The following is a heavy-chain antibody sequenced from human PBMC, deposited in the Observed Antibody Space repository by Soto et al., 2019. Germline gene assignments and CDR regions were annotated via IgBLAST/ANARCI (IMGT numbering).Heavy chain of an antibody. D-gene: IGHD3-22*01. J-gene: IGHJ4*02. V-gene: IGHV3-23*01. CDR1: GFTFSSYA. CDR3: AKDLRENSGYYFDY. Sequence: PGGSLRLSCAASGFTFSSYAMSWVRQAPGKGLEWVSGISGRGGSTYYAGSVKGRFTISRDNSKKALYLQMKSLRAEDTAIYYCAKDLRENSGYYFDYWGQGTLVTVSS. CDR2: ISGRGGST.